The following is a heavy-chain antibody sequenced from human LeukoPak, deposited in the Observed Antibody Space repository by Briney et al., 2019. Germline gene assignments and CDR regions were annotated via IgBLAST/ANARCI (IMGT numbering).Heavy chain of an antibody. CDR1: AFTVSCYY. D-gene: IGHD3-10*01. J-gene: IGHJ4*02. Sequence: GGSLRLSCAASAFTVSCYYMSWVRQSPGKGLEWVSAIYSAGNTYYADSVKGRFTISRDNSKNTLYLQMNSLRAEDTAVYYCAEDDAVGGGYFDYWGQGTLVTVSS. V-gene: IGHV3-53*01. CDR3: AEDDAVGGGYFDY. CDR2: IYSAGNT.